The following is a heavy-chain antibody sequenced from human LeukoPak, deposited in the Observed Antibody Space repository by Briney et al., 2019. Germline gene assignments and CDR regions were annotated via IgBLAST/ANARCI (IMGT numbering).Heavy chain of an antibody. CDR1: GFTFSSYA. V-gene: IGHV3-64*02. CDR2: ISSNGGST. J-gene: IGHJ3*02. Sequence: GGSLRLSCAASGFTFSSYAMHWVRQAPGKGLEYVSAISSNGGSTYYADSVKGRFTTSRDNSKNTLYLQMGSLRAEDMAVYYCAREGQLERRGAFDIWGQGTMVTVSS. D-gene: IGHD1-1*01. CDR3: AREGQLERRGAFDI.